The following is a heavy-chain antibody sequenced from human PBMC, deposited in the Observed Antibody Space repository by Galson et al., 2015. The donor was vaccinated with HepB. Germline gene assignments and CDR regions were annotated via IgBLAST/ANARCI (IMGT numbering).Heavy chain of an antibody. CDR2: IIPIFGTA. Sequence: SVKVSCKASGRTFSSYAISWVRQAPGQGLEWMGGIIPIFGTANYAQKFQGRVTITADESTSTAYMELSSLRSEDTAVYYCARDKVVQAAIYYYYYYMDVWGKGTTVTVSS. CDR1: GRTFSSYA. CDR3: ARDKVVQAAIYYYYYYMDV. J-gene: IGHJ6*03. V-gene: IGHV1-69*13. D-gene: IGHD2-2*01.